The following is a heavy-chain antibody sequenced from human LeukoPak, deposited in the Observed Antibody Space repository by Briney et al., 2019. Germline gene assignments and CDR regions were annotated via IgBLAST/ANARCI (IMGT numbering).Heavy chain of an antibody. CDR1: GFTFSDYY. Sequence: PGGSLRLSCAASGFTFSDYYMSWIRQAPGRGLEWVSYISSSGSTIYYADSVKGRFTISRDNSKNTLYLQMNSLRAEDTAVYYCACTFSGSYSYDYWGQGTLVTVSS. CDR3: ACTFSGSYSYDY. CDR2: ISSSGSTI. D-gene: IGHD1-26*01. J-gene: IGHJ4*02. V-gene: IGHV3-11*01.